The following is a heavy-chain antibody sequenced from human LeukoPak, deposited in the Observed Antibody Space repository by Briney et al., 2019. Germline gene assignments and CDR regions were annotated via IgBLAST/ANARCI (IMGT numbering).Heavy chain of an antibody. D-gene: IGHD3-9*01. CDR3: ARGDFLTGYPIDY. CDR1: GGSVSSGSYY. V-gene: IGHV4-61*01. J-gene: IGHJ4*02. CDR2: IYYSGST. Sequence: SETLSLTCTVSGGSVSSGSYYWSWIRQPPGKGLEWIGYIYYSGSTNYNPSLKSRVTISVDTSKNQFSLKLSSVTAADTAVYYCARGDFLTGYPIDYWGQGTLVTVSS.